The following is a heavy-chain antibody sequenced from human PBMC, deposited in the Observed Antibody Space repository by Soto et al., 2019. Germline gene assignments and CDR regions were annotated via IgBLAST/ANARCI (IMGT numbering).Heavy chain of an antibody. CDR3: AKDRYYGSGSSYYYYGMAV. CDR2: ISGSGGST. J-gene: IGHJ6*02. CDR1: GFTFSSYA. Sequence: PGGSLRLSCAASGFTFSSYAMSWVRQAPGKGLEWVSAISGSGGSTYYADSVKGRFTISRDNSKNTLYLQMNSLRAEDTAVYYCAKDRYYGSGSSYYYYGMAVWGQGTTATVSS. D-gene: IGHD3-10*01. V-gene: IGHV3-23*01.